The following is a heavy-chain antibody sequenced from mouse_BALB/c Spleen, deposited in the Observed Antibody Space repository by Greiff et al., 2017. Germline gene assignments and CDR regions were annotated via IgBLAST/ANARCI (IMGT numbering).Heavy chain of an antibody. V-gene: IGHV5-17*02. Sequence: EVKVVESGGGLVQPGGSRKLSCAASGFTFSSFGMHWVRQAPEKGLEWVAYISSGSSTIYYADTVKGRFTISRDNPKNTLFLQMTSLRSEDTAMYYCAREGYGKGEFDDWGQGTTLTVSS. CDR3: AREGYGKGEFDD. J-gene: IGHJ2*01. CDR2: ISSGSSTI. CDR1: GFTFSSFG. D-gene: IGHD2-1*01.